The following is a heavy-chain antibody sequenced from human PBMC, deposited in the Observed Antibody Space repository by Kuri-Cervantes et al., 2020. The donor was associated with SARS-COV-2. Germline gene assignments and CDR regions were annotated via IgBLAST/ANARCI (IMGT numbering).Heavy chain of an antibody. Sequence: SETLSLTCTVSGASINRYYWSWLRQPPGKPLEWIGYLYNSGNTNYNPSFKSRVTISKDASNNRFSLRLSSVTAADTAVYYCARFSGSSSWYPGRYYYYMDVWGKGTTVTVSS. CDR1: GASINRYY. CDR2: LYNSGNT. J-gene: IGHJ6*03. D-gene: IGHD6-13*01. CDR3: ARFSGSSSWYPGRYYYYMDV. V-gene: IGHV4-59*01.